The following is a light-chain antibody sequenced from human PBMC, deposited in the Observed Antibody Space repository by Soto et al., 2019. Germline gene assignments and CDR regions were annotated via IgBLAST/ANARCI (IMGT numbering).Light chain of an antibody. J-gene: IGKJ4*01. CDR3: HQRSNWLT. CDR2: DAS. V-gene: IGKV3-11*01. CDR1: QTISYY. Sequence: EIVLTQSPATLSLSPGERATLSCRASQTISYYLAWYQQKPGQAPRLLIYDASNRATGIPARFSGSGSGTDFTLTISSLKPEDFAVYYCHQRSNWLTFGGGTQVEIK.